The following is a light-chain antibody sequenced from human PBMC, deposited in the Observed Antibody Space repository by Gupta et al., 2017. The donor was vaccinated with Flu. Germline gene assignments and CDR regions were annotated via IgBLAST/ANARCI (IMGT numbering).Light chain of an antibody. Sequence: IQMAQFPSSLSASVGDRVTITCRESQDIANYLNGYQQRPGKAHKLLISSLQNEVPSRFSASGSGTDFTLTIRVLQPEDSATYYCQQRDSTLWTFGQGTKVEV. J-gene: IGKJ1*01. CDR3: QQRDSTLWT. V-gene: IGKV1-39*01. CDR1: QDIANY.